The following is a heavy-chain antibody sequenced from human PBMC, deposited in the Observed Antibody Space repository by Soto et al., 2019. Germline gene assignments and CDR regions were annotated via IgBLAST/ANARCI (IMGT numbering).Heavy chain of an antibody. CDR2: VGSTSTYI. Sequence: EVQLVESGGGLVKPGGSLRLSCAASGFTFSNYAMNWVRQAPGKGLEWVASVGSTSTYIYYADSVKGRFTISRDNAKNSVYLQMNSLRAEDTAVYYCARDVWSDAFDIWGQGTVVTVSS. V-gene: IGHV3-21*01. J-gene: IGHJ3*02. CDR1: GFTFSNYA. CDR3: ARDVWSDAFDI. D-gene: IGHD3-16*01.